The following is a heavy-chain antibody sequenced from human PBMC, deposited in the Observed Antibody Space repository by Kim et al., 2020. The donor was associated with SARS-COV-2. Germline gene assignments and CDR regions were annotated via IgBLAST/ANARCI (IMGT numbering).Heavy chain of an antibody. Sequence: SETLSLTCTVSGGSISSYYWSWIRQPPGKGLEWIGYIYYSGSTNYNPSLKSRVTISVDTSKNQFSLKLSSVTAADTAVYYCARSLRSSGWYWGYWGQGTLVTVSS. V-gene: IGHV4-59*13. D-gene: IGHD6-19*01. J-gene: IGHJ4*02. CDR3: ARSLRSSGWYWGY. CDR1: GGSISSYY. CDR2: IYYSGST.